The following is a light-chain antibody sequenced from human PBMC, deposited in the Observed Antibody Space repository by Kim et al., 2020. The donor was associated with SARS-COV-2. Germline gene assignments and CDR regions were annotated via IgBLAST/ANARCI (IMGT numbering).Light chain of an antibody. J-gene: IGLJ2*01. Sequence: GKAARITCGGNNIGSKSVLWYQQKPGQAPVLVIYYDSDRPSGIPERFSGSNSGNTATQTISRVEAGDEADYYCQVWDSSSDHPGVVFGGGTQLTVL. CDR2: YDS. V-gene: IGLV3-21*04. CDR3: QVWDSSSDHPGVV. CDR1: NIGSKS.